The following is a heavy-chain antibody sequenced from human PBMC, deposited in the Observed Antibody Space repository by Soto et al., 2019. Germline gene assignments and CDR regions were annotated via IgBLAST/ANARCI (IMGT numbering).Heavy chain of an antibody. CDR2: IFPLTDIP. CDR1: GGTFRNYP. CDR3: ARGPLVVLNYFES. Sequence: QVQLVQSGTEVKKPGSSVKVSCKASGGTFRNYPINWVRQAPGQGLEWMGSIFPLTDIPDYAQNFQARLKISADKSTSTAYMELSSLTSDDTAMYFCARGPLVVLNYFESWGHGTLVTVSS. J-gene: IGHJ4*01. V-gene: IGHV1-69*02.